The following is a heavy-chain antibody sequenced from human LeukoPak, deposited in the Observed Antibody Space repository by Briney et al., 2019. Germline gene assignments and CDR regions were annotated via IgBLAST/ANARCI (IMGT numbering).Heavy chain of an antibody. CDR2: IYSGGST. J-gene: IGHJ6*02. CDR1: GFTLNRNY. Sequence: GGSLRLFCAASGFTLNRNYRSWVGQAPGRGLEWVSVIYSGGSTYYADSVRGRFTISRDNSKNTLYLQMNSLRAEDTAVYYCARDRPRAVWGQGTTVTVSS. V-gene: IGHV3-53*01. CDR3: ARDRPRAV.